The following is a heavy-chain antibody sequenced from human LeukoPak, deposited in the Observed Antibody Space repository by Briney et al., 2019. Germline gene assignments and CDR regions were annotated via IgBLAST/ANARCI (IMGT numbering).Heavy chain of an antibody. CDR1: GGTFSSYA. CDR2: IIPILGIA. Sequence: SVKVSCKASGGTFSSYAVSWVRQAPGQGLEWMGRIIPILGIANYAQKFQGRVTITADKSTSTAYMELSSLRSEDTAVYYCAKGVISGYPANWFDPWGQGTLVTVSS. J-gene: IGHJ5*02. D-gene: IGHD3-22*01. V-gene: IGHV1-69*10. CDR3: AKGVISGYPANWFDP.